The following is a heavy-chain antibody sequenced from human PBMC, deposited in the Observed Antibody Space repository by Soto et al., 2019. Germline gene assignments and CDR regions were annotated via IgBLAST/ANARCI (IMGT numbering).Heavy chain of an antibody. CDR1: GGTFSSYA. CDR3: ASRGFCSGGSCYYGNDAFEI. D-gene: IGHD2-15*01. Sequence: SVKVSCKASGGTFSSYAISWVRQAPGQGLEWMGGIIPIFGTANYAQKFQGRVTITADESTSTAYMELSSLRSEDTAVYYCASRGFCSGGSCYYGNDAFEIWGQGSMVTVSS. V-gene: IGHV1-69*13. J-gene: IGHJ3*02. CDR2: IIPIFGTA.